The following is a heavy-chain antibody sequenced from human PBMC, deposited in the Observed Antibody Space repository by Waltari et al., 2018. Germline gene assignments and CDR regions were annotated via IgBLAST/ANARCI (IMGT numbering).Heavy chain of an antibody. CDR3: ARSPGNAFDI. V-gene: IGHV4-34*01. CDR1: GGYFSGSY. J-gene: IGHJ3*02. Sequence: QVQLQQWGAGLLKPSETLSLTCAVYGGYFSGSYWSWIRQPPGKGLEWIGEINHSGSTNYNPSLKSRVTISVDTSKNQFSLKLSSVTAADTAVYYCARSPGNAFDIWGQGTMVTVSS. CDR2: INHSGST.